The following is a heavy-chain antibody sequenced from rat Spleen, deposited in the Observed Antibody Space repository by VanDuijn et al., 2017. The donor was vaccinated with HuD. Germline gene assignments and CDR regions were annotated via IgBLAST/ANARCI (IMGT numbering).Heavy chain of an antibody. CDR1: GFTFSDYG. D-gene: IGHD1-11*01. J-gene: IGHJ2*01. CDR2: ISYGDSSGHSST. V-gene: IGHV5-29*01. CDR3: ARRHYGYTDYFDY. Sequence: EVQLVESDGGLVQPGRSLKLSCAASGFTFSDYGVAWVRQAPTKGLEWVATISYGDSSGHSSTYYRDSVKGRFTISRDNPENTLYLQMDSLRSEDTATYYCARRHYGYTDYFDYWGQGVMVTVSS.